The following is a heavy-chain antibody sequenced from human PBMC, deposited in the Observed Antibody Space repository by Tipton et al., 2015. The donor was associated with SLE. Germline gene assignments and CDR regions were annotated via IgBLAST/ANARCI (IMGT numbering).Heavy chain of an antibody. CDR3: AKMNWGSLQGVSG. V-gene: IGHV3-23*01. CDR1: GFTFSSHG. J-gene: IGHJ4*02. D-gene: IGHD3-10*01. Sequence: SLRLSCAASGFTFSSHGMSWVRQAPGKGLEWVSGISDDTTFYADSVKGRFTISTYKARNTLFLQRNRLRADDTAVYYCAKMNWGSLQGVSGWGQGTLVTVSS. CDR2: ISDDTT.